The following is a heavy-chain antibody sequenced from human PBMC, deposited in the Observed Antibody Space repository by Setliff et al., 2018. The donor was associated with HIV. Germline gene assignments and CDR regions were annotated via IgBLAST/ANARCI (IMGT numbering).Heavy chain of an antibody. V-gene: IGHV3-74*03. Sequence: PGGSLRLSCAASGFTFSSYWMHWVRQAPGKGLVWVSRLNTDGSSTEYADSVKGRFTISRDNAKNTLYLQMDSLRGEDTAVYYCARGYYGSDLQNAMDVWGQGTTVTVSS. D-gene: IGHD3-10*01. J-gene: IGHJ6*02. CDR2: LNTDGSST. CDR1: GFTFSSYW. CDR3: ARGYYGSDLQNAMDV.